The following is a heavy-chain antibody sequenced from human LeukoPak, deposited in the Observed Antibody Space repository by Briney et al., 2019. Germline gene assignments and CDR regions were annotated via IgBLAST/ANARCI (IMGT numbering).Heavy chain of an antibody. CDR3: ARDFRPRKLEYYGSGSYKYIHH. J-gene: IGHJ4*02. V-gene: IGHV1-2*02. D-gene: IGHD3-10*01. CDR2: INPNSGGT. Sequence: GASVKVSWKGSGYTFTGHYMHWVRQAPGQGLEWMGWINPNSGGTNYAQKFQGRVTMTRDTSISAAYMELSRLRSDDTAVYYCARDFRPRKLEYYGSGSYKYIHHWGQGTLVTVSS. CDR1: GYTFTGHY.